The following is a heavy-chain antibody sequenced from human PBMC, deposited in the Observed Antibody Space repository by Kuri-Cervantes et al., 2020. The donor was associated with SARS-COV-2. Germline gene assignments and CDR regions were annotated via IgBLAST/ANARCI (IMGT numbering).Heavy chain of an antibody. CDR2: ISTYNGDT. D-gene: IGHD3-22*01. CDR3: ARLQPEINYYDSSGYYNWFDP. Sequence: ASVKVSCKASGYTFASYAISWVRQAPGQGLEWMGWISTYNGDTNYAQKFQGRVTITRDTSASTAYMELSSLRSEDTAVYYCARLQPEINYYDSSGYYNWFDPWGQGTLVTVSS. CDR1: GYTFASYA. J-gene: IGHJ5*02. V-gene: IGHV1-18*04.